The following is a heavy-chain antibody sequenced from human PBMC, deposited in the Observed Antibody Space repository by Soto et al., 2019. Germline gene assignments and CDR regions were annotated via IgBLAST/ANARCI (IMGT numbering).Heavy chain of an antibody. CDR2: IIPIFNSA. CDR1: GGTFNNYA. V-gene: IGHV1-69*01. CDR3: AREVTVASYSFDF. D-gene: IGHD5-12*01. Sequence: QVQLVQSGAEVKRPGSSVKVSCKASGGTFNNYALSWVRQAPGQGLEWMGGIIPIFNSANYAQKFQGRVTITADDSTSTDYMELRSPSPDDTAVYYCAREVTVASYSFDFWGQGTLVTVSS. J-gene: IGHJ4*02.